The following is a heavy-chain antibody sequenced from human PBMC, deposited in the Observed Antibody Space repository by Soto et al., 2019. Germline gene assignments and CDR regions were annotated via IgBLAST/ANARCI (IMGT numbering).Heavy chain of an antibody. CDR2: IYSGGST. CDR3: ARVPDILTGGLDY. Sequence: PWGSLRLSCAASGFTVSSNYMSWVHQAPGKGLEWVSVIYSGGSTYYADSVKGRFTISRHNSKNTLYLQMNSLRAEDTAVYYCARVPDILTGGLDYWGQGTLVTVSS. D-gene: IGHD3-9*01. V-gene: IGHV3-53*04. CDR1: GFTVSSNY. J-gene: IGHJ4*02.